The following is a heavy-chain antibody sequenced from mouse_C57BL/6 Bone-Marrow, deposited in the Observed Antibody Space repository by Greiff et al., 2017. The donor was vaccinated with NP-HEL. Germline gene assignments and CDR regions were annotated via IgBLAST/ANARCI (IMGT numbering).Heavy chain of an antibody. V-gene: IGHV1-69*01. CDR2: IDPSDSYT. CDR3: ASCPYDGYLDY. Sequence: VQLQQPGAELVMPGASVKLSCKASGYTFTSYWMHWVKQRPGQGLEWIGEIDPSDSYTNYNQKFKGKSTLTVDKSSSTAYMQLSSLTSEDSAVYYCASCPYDGYLDYWGQGTTLTVAS. D-gene: IGHD2-3*01. CDR1: GYTFTSYW. J-gene: IGHJ2*01.